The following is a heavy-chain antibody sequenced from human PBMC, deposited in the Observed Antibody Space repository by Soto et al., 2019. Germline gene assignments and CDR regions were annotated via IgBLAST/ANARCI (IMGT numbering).Heavy chain of an antibody. Sequence: SETLSLTCAVYGGSFSGYYWSWIRQTPGKGLEWIGEINHSGSTNYNPSLKSRVTISVDTSKNLFSLKLSSVAAADTAVYYCTGGYCTSNSCHYYYDYWGQGTPVTVSS. V-gene: IGHV4-34*01. CDR2: INHSGST. D-gene: IGHD2-2*01. CDR1: GGSFSGYY. CDR3: TGGYCTSNSCHYYYDY. J-gene: IGHJ4*02.